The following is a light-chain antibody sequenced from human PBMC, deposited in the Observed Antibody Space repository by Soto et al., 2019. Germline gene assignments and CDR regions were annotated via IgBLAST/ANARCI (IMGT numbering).Light chain of an antibody. J-gene: IGLJ2*01. V-gene: IGLV2-8*01. CDR2: EVS. CDR1: SSDIGGYDY. Sequence: QSALTQPPSASGSPGQSVTISCTGTSSDIGGYDYVSWYQQQPGKAPKLIIYEVSKRPSGVPDRFSGSKSGNTASLTVSGLQAEDEADYYCSSYAGSNNLVFAGGTKATVL. CDR3: SSYAGSNNLV.